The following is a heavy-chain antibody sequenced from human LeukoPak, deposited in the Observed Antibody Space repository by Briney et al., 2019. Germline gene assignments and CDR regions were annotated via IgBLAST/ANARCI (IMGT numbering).Heavy chain of an antibody. CDR2: ISSSGSTI. Sequence: GGSLRLSCAASGFTFSDYYMSWIRQAPGKGLEGVSYISSSGSTIYYADSVKGRFTISRDNAKNSLCLQMNSLRAEDTAVYYCARGNSPKWELLGWFDPWGQGTLVTVSS. D-gene: IGHD1-26*01. CDR3: ARGNSPKWELLGWFDP. V-gene: IGHV3-11*04. CDR1: GFTFSDYY. J-gene: IGHJ5*02.